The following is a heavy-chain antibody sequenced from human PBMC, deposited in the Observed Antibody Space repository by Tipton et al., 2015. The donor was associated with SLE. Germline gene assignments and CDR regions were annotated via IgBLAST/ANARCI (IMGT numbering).Heavy chain of an antibody. J-gene: IGHJ2*01. CDR3: ARQSIAAAGSYGYWYFDL. D-gene: IGHD6-13*01. Sequence: GLVKPSETLSLSCDVSGFSISSGYYWGWIRQSPEKGLEWIGSISHSGNIYYNPSLKSRVTMSIDTSRNEVFLRLTSVTAADTAVYYCARQSIAAAGSYGYWYFDLWGRGTLVTVSS. CDR2: ISHSGNI. V-gene: IGHV4-38-2*01. CDR1: GFSISSGYY.